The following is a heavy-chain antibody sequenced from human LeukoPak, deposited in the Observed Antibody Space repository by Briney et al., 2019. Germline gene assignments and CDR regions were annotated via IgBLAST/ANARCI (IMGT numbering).Heavy chain of an antibody. V-gene: IGHV3-48*03. D-gene: IGHD3-22*01. Sequence: PGGSLRLSCAASGFTFSSYEMHWVRQAPGKGLEWVSYISSSGSTKYYADSVKGRFTISRDDAKNSLYLQMNSLGAEDTAIYYCAREGIDSSGYSFDYWGQGTLVTVSS. J-gene: IGHJ4*02. CDR2: ISSSGSTK. CDR3: AREGIDSSGYSFDY. CDR1: GFTFSSYE.